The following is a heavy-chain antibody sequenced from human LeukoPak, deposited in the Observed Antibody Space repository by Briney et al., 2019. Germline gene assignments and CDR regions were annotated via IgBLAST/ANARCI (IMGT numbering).Heavy chain of an antibody. V-gene: IGHV3-23*01. CDR3: AKDYYDSSGYYLYYFDY. J-gene: IGHJ4*02. Sequence: GGSLRLSCAASGFTFSSYAMSWVRQVPGKGLEWVSAISGSGGSTYYADSVKGRFTISRDNSKNTLYLQMNSLRAEDTAVYYCAKDYYDSSGYYLYYFDYWGQGTLVTVSS. CDR2: ISGSGGST. D-gene: IGHD3-22*01. CDR1: GFTFSSYA.